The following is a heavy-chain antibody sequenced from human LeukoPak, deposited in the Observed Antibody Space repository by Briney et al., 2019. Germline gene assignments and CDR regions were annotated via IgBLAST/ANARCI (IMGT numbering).Heavy chain of an antibody. D-gene: IGHD3-22*01. CDR3: ASLKNYYDSSGYLVTDAFDI. V-gene: IGHV1-18*01. J-gene: IGHJ3*02. Sequence: ASVKVSCKASGYTFTTYNINWVRQAPGQGLEWMGWISGYNGNTNYAQKLQGRVTMTTDTSTSTAYMEMRSLKSDDTAVYYCASLKNYYDSSGYLVTDAFDIWGQGTMVTVSS. CDR1: GYTFTTYN. CDR2: ISGYNGNT.